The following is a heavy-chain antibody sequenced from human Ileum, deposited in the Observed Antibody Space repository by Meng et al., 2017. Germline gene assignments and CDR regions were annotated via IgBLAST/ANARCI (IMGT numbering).Heavy chain of an antibody. V-gene: IGHV4-34*01. CDR1: GGSVSGYY. CDR2: INHSGST. D-gene: IGHD3-16*01. J-gene: IGHJ4*02. CDR3: ARGGGRYGPDFDY. Sequence: QLTQWGAVLLRPSDPLSLPCAVYGGSVSGYYWSWIRQPPGKGLEWIGEINHSGSTNYNPSLKSRVTISVETSKNQFSLKLSSVTAADTAVYYCARGGGRYGPDFDYWGQGTLVTVSS.